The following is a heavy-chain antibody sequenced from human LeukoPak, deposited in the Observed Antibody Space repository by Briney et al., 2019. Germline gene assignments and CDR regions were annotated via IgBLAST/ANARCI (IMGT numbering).Heavy chain of an antibody. CDR2: INPSGGST. CDR3: ARHPSNYFDSSGYFGCFDP. CDR1: GYTFTSYA. Sequence: ASVKVSCKASGYTFTSYAMNWVRQAPGQGLEWMGIINPSGGSTSYAQKFQGRVSMTRDASTSTFYMELSSLRSEDTAVYYCARHPSNYFDSSGYFGCFDPWGQGTLVTVSS. J-gene: IGHJ5*02. D-gene: IGHD3-22*01. V-gene: IGHV1-46*01.